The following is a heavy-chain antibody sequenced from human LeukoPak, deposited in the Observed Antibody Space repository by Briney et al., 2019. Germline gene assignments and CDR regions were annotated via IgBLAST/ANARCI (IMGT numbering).Heavy chain of an antibody. CDR1: GTSMSGYY. V-gene: IGHV4-4*09. D-gene: IGHD5-24*01. CDR2: TFSSGAT. Sequence: SETLSLTCIVSGTSMSGYYWTWIRQPPGEGLEWIGHTFSSGATTYNPSLKSRVTISVDTSRSQFSLNLSSVTAADTAVYSCARRSKNGYFLDSWGQGILVTVSS. J-gene: IGHJ4*02. CDR3: ARRSKNGYFLDS.